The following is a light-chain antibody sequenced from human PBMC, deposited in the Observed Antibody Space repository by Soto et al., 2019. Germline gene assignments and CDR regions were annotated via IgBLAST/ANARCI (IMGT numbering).Light chain of an antibody. CDR2: KVS. V-gene: IGKV2-30*01. CDR1: QSLVNSDGNTY. J-gene: IGKJ1*01. Sequence: EVVMTQSPLSLPVTLGQPASISCRSSQSLVNSDGNTYLNWFHQRPGQSPRRLICKVSNRGSGVPDRFSGSGSGGDFSLRISRVEADDVGVYYCVQGSRWPRTFGQGTRVEIK. CDR3: VQGSRWPRT.